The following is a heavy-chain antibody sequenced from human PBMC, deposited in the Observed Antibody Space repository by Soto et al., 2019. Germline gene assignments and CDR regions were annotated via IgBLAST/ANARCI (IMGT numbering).Heavy chain of an antibody. CDR2: IYYSGST. CDR3: ATVTPMVRGVIKYEFDY. CDR1: GGSISSSSYY. J-gene: IGHJ4*02. D-gene: IGHD3-10*01. V-gene: IGHV4-39*01. Sequence: SETLSLTCTVSGGSISSSSYYWGWIRQPPGKGLEWIGSIYYSGSTYYNPSLKSRVTISVDTSKNQFSLKLSSVTAADTAVYYCATVTPMVRGVIKYEFDYWGQGTLVTAPQ.